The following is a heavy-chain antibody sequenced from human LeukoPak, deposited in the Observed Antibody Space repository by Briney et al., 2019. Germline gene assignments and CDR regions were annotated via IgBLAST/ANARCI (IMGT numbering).Heavy chain of an antibody. V-gene: IGHV1-2*04. CDR1: GYTFTGYY. J-gene: IGHJ5*02. D-gene: IGHD6-19*01. CDR3: ARDRGAVAGMDRQAFDP. CDR2: INPNSGGT. Sequence: VASVKVSCKASGYTFTGYYMHWVRQAPGQGLEWMGWINPNSGGTNYAQKFQGWVTMTRDTSISTAYMELSRLRSDDTAVYYCARDRGAVAGMDRQAFDPWGQGTLVTVSS.